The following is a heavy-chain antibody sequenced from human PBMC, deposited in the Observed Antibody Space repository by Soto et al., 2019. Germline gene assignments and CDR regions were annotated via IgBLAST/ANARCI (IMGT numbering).Heavy chain of an antibody. CDR1: GLSLNSRGVT. CDR2: IYWDGAQ. J-gene: IGHJ4*02. CDR3: ALSGGVFVPPMWVRTVPLEY. D-gene: IGHD3-10*02. Sequence: QITLKESGPTLVKPTQTLTLTCTFSGLSLNSRGVTVAWIRQPPGKALEWLGLIYWDGAQSYSPSLKSRLTLPRDPSKLPVVLTMTTWAPVDPPTFYLALSGGVFVPPMWVRTVPLEYWGQGTLVTVSS. V-gene: IGHV2-5*02.